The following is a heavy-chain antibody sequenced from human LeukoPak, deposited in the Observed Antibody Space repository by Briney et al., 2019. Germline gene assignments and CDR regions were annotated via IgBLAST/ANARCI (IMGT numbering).Heavy chain of an antibody. Sequence: SVKVSCKASGGTFSSYAISWVRQAPGQGLEWMGGIIPIFGTANYAQKFQGRVTITADESTSSAYMELSSLRSEDTAVYYCARLTPNWFDPWGQGTLVTVSS. J-gene: IGHJ5*02. CDR2: IIPIFGTA. CDR3: ARLTPNWFDP. CDR1: GGTFSSYA. V-gene: IGHV1-69*13. D-gene: IGHD4-23*01.